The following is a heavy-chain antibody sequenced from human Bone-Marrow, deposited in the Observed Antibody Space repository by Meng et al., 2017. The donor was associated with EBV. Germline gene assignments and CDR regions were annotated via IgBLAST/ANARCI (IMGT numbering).Heavy chain of an antibody. J-gene: IGHJ5*02. D-gene: IGHD6-13*01. CDR2: IYYSGST. V-gene: IGHV4-39*01. CDR1: GGSISSSSYY. CDR3: ASIAAGSFDP. Sequence: HLQESRTGRVQPSATLSLTCTVSGGSISSSSYYWGWIRQPPGKGLEWIGSIYYSGSTYYNPSLKSRVTISVDTSKNQFSLKLSSVTAADTAVYYCASIAAGSFDPWGQGTLVTVSS.